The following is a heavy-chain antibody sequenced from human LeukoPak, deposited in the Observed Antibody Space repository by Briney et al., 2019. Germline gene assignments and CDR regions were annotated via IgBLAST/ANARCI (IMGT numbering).Heavy chain of an antibody. CDR1: GGSISNYY. CDR2: IYYSGST. D-gene: IGHD4-23*01. V-gene: IGHV4-59*01. Sequence: SETLSLTCAVSGGSISNYYWNWIRQPPGKGLEWIGYIYYSGSTNYNPSLKSRVTISVDTSKNQFSLKLSSVTAADTAVYYCARDNGSKSYYYNGMDVWGQGTTVTVSS. CDR3: ARDNGSKSYYYNGMDV. J-gene: IGHJ6*02.